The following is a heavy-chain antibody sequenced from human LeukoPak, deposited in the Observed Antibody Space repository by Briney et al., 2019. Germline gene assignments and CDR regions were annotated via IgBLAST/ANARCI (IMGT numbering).Heavy chain of an antibody. CDR1: GFSLSDFC. D-gene: IGHD5-24*01. J-gene: IGHJ5*02. V-gene: IGHV3-30*18. Sequence: GGSLRLSCAASGFSLSDFCMHWVRQAPGKGLEWVAFISYKESNKYYADSVKGRFTISRDNSKNTLYLQMNSLRPVDTAVYYCAKDMAIHDPNSLDPWGQGTLVTVSS. CDR3: AKDMAIHDPNSLDP. CDR2: ISYKESNK.